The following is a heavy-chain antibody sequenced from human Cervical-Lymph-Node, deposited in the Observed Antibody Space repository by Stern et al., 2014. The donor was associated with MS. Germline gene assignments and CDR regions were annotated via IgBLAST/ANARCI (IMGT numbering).Heavy chain of an antibody. CDR1: GYSFTSYG. Sequence: QVQLVQSGAEVKKPGASVKVSCKASGYSFTSYGISWVRQAPGQGLEWMGWISAYNGHTAYEQKFQGRLTVASDTSTSTAYMELRSLRSDDTAVYYCARDTTTLTGSIDFWGQGTLVTVSS. V-gene: IGHV1-18*01. D-gene: IGHD1-26*01. J-gene: IGHJ4*02. CDR3: ARDTTTLTGSIDF. CDR2: ISAYNGHT.